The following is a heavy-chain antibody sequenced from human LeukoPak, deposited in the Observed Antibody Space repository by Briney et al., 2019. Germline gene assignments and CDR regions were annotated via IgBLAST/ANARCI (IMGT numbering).Heavy chain of an antibody. Sequence: SETLSLTCTVSGGSISSYYWSWIRQPPGKGLEWIGYIYYSGSTNYKPSLKSRVTISVDTSKNQFSLKLSSVTAADTAVYYCARVMADYYGSGSSSFDYWGQGTLVTVSS. J-gene: IGHJ4*02. CDR1: GGSISSYY. CDR3: ARVMADYYGSGSSSFDY. D-gene: IGHD3-10*01. CDR2: IYYSGST. V-gene: IGHV4-59*01.